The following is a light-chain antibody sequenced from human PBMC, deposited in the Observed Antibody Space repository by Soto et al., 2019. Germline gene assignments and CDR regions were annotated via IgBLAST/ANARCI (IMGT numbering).Light chain of an antibody. J-gene: IGKJ1*01. Sequence: QIAPSPFPVSASVGARVTIACRASQSISSWLAWYQQKPGKAPKLLIYKASSLETGVPSRFSGSGSGTEFTLTISSLQPDDFATYYCQQYNSYWTFGQGTKVDIK. CDR3: QQYNSYWT. V-gene: IGKV1-5*03. CDR1: QSISSW. CDR2: KAS.